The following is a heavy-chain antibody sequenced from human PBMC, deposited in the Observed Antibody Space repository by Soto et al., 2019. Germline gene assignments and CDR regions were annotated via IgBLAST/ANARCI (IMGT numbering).Heavy chain of an antibody. V-gene: IGHV3-33*01. CDR1: GFTFSSYG. Sequence: QVQRVESGGGVVQPGRSLSLSCAASGFTFSSYGMHWVRQAPGKGLEWVAVIWYDGSNKYYADSVKGRFTISRDNSKNTLYLQMNSLRAEDTAVYYCATTVSEMAKGAFDIWGQGTMVTVSS. CDR2: IWYDGSNK. J-gene: IGHJ3*02. CDR3: ATTVSEMAKGAFDI. D-gene: IGHD5-12*01.